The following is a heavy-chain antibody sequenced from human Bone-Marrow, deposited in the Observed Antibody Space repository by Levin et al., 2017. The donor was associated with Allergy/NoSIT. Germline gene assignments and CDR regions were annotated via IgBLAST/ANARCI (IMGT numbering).Heavy chain of an antibody. CDR1: GYTFTSYG. J-gene: IGHJ3*02. Sequence: PGESLKISCKASGYTFTSYGISWVRQAPGQGLEWMGWISAYNGNTNYAQKLQGRVTMTTDTSTSTAYMELRSLRSDDTAVYYCARVKGYCSGGSCYHDAFDIWGQGTMVTVSS. CDR2: ISAYNGNT. V-gene: IGHV1-18*01. D-gene: IGHD2-15*01. CDR3: ARVKGYCSGGSCYHDAFDI.